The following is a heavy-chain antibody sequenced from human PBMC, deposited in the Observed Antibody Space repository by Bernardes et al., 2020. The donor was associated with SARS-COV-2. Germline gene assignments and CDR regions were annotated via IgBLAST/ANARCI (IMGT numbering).Heavy chain of an antibody. V-gene: IGHV3-20*01. J-gene: IGHJ6*02. D-gene: IGHD3-10*01. Sequence: GGSLRLSCAASGFTFDDYGMSWVRQAPGKGLEWVSGINWNGGSTGYADSVKGRFTISRDNAKNSLYLQMNSLRAEDTALYHCAREGEGYPYYGMDVWGQGTTVTVSS. CDR2: INWNGGST. CDR1: GFTFDDYG. CDR3: AREGEGYPYYGMDV.